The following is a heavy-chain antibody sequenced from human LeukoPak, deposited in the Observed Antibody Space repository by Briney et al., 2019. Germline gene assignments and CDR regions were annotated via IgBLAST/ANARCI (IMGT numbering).Heavy chain of an antibody. D-gene: IGHD1-26*01. CDR3: ARVLRSYFGFDY. V-gene: IGHV4-39*02. CDR2: IYYSGST. Sequence: SETLSLTCSVSGGSISSSSYYWGWIRQPPGKGLEWIGSIYYSGSTYYNPSLKSRVTISVDTSKNQFSLKLSSVTDADTAVYYCARVLRSYFGFDYWGQGTLVTVSS. J-gene: IGHJ4*02. CDR1: GGSISSSSYY.